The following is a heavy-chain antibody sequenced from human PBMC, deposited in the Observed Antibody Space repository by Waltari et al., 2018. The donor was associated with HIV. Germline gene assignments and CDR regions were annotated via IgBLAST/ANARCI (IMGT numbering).Heavy chain of an antibody. D-gene: IGHD3-10*01. CDR1: GFPASHNF. CDR3: AREEAVTARGGIDV. CDR2: IYSGGST. Sequence: EVQLVDSGGGLVQPGGSLRLSCAASGFPASHNFLSWVRQAPGKGLGWVSVIYSGGSTYYADSVKGRFTISRDNSKNTLYLQMNSLRVEDTAVYYCAREEAVTARGGIDVWGQGTMVTVSS. V-gene: IGHV3-66*01. J-gene: IGHJ3*01.